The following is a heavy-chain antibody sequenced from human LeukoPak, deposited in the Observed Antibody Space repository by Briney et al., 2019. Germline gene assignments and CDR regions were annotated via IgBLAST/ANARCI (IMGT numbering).Heavy chain of an antibody. V-gene: IGHV4-31*03. D-gene: IGHD2-2*01. CDR1: GGSISSGDYY. CDR3: STSSTGLCGYFDC. Sequence: PQTLCLTSTVSGGSISSGDYYWSWTRQHPGKGLEWIGYIYYGGSTYSDPSLKSRVIISVDTSKNQFSLKLSSVTAADTAVYYCSTSSTGLCGYFDCWGQGTLVTVSS. CDR2: IYYGGST. J-gene: IGHJ4*03.